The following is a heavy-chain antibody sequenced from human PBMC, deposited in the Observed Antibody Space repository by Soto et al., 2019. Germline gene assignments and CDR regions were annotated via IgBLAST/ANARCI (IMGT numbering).Heavy chain of an antibody. CDR3: AIGTHSLY. CDR1: RFTVNDNY. CDR2: INSAGGT. D-gene: IGHD1-26*01. Sequence: PGGSLRLSCAVSRFTVNDNYLTWVRQAPGKGLQFVSLINSAGGTYYADSVKGRFTVSRDGSKNTLYLQMNSLRADDTAVYYCAIGTHSLYWGQGTLVTVSS. V-gene: IGHV3-53*01. J-gene: IGHJ4*02.